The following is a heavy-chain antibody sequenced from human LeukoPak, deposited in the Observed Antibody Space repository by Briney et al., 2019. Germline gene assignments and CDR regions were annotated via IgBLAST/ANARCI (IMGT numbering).Heavy chain of an antibody. D-gene: IGHD1-14*01. CDR1: GFTFSTCA. V-gene: IGHV3-23*01. CDR3: AKVRTYLYHGLDV. CDR2: ISGTTSGT. Sequence: HPGGSLRLSCAASGFTFSTCAMSWVRQAPGKGLEWVSGISGTTSGTYYADSVKGRFTISRDNSKNTLFLQVNSLRAEDTAVYYCAKVRTYLYHGLDVWGQGTTVTVSS. J-gene: IGHJ6*02.